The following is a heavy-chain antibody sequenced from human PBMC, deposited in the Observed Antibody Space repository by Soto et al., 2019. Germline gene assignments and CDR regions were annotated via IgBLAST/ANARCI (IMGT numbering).Heavy chain of an antibody. CDR2: IYYSGST. J-gene: IGHJ4*02. CDR1: GGSISSGGYY. CDR3: ARGRAYYPFDY. Sequence: QVQLQESGPGLVKPSQTLSLTCTVSGGSISSGGYYWSWIRQHPGKGLEWIGYIYYSGSTYYNPSLKSXXTXSXXTSKNQFSLKLSSVTAADTAVYYCARGRAYYPFDYWGQGTLVTVSS. V-gene: IGHV4-31*03. D-gene: IGHD3-22*01.